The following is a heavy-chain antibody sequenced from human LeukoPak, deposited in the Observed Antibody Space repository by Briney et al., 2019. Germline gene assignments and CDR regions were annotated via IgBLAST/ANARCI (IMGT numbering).Heavy chain of an antibody. V-gene: IGHV4-4*07. J-gene: IGHJ4*02. CDR2: IYMRGRT. CDR1: GGSISTYY. Sequence: SETLSLTCTVSGGSISTYYWSRIRQPAGKGLEWIGRIYMRGRTNYNPSLQSRVTMSVDTSKNQFSLKLRSVTDADTAVYYCARETSDTAMVSYYFDQWGQGTLVTVSS. CDR3: ARETSDTAMVSYYFDQ. D-gene: IGHD5-18*01.